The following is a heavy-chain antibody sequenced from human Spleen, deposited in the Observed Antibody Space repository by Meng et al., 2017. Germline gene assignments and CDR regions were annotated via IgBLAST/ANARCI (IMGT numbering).Heavy chain of an antibody. CDR1: GGSFSGYY. D-gene: IGHD3-22*01. CDR3: ARDPGYYDSNY. J-gene: IGHJ4*02. V-gene: IGHV4-34*01. CDR2: INHSGST. Sequence: GSLRLSCAVYGGSFSGYYWNWIRQPPGKGLEWIGEINHSGSTNYNPSLKSRVSISVDTSKNQFSLKLSSVTAADTAVYYCARDPGYYDSNYWGQGTLVTVSS.